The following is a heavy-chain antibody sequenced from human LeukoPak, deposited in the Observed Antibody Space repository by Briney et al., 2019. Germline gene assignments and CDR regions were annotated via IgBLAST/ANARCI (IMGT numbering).Heavy chain of an antibody. CDR3: IVFGDSNH. CDR1: GLTGSHNY. J-gene: IGHJ5*02. Sequence: GVLRPSCAASGLTGSHNYVSWVRQAPGKGLEWVSAIHTSGDTCYADSVKGRFTISRDTSKNTLYLQINSLRVEDTAVYYCIVFGDSNHWGQGTLVTVSS. D-gene: IGHD4-17*01. V-gene: IGHV3-53*01. CDR2: IHTSGDT.